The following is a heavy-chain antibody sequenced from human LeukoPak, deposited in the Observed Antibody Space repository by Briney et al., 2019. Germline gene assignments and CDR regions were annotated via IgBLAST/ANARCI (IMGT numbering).Heavy chain of an antibody. D-gene: IGHD3-22*01. CDR3: ARGSTYYDSSGQVPFDY. V-gene: IGHV3-48*01. J-gene: IGHJ4*02. CDR2: ISSSSSTI. Sequence: GGSLRLSCAASGFTFSSYSVNWVRQAPGKGLEWVSYISSSSSTIYYADSVKGRFTISRDNAKNSLYLQMNSLGAEDTAVYYCARGSTYYDSSGQVPFDYWGQGTLVTVSS. CDR1: GFTFSSYS.